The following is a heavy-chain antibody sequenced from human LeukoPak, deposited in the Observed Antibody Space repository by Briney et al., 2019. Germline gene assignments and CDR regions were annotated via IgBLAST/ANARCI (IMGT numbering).Heavy chain of an antibody. J-gene: IGHJ4*02. CDR3: ASGYCSSTSCYS. V-gene: IGHV3-21*01. CDR2: ISSSSSYI. D-gene: IGHD2-2*02. Sequence: GGSLRLSCAASGFTFSSYSMNWVRQAPGKGLEWVSSISSSSSYIYYADSVKGRFPISRDNAKNSLYLQMNSLRAEDTAVYYCASGYCSSTSCYSWGQGTLVTVSS. CDR1: GFTFSSYS.